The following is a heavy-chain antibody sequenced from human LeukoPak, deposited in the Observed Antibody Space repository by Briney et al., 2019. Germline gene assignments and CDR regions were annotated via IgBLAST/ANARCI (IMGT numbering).Heavy chain of an antibody. J-gene: IGHJ4*02. D-gene: IGHD4-17*01. CDR2: IKSKTDGGTT. Sequence: SGGSLRLSCAASGFTFSNAWMSWVRQAPGKGLEWVGRIKSKTDGGTTDYAAPVKGRFTISRDDSKNTLYLQMNSLKTEDTAVYYCTTGGLTVTFGIDYWGQGTLVTVSS. V-gene: IGHV3-15*01. CDR1: GFTFSNAW. CDR3: TTGGLTVTFGIDY.